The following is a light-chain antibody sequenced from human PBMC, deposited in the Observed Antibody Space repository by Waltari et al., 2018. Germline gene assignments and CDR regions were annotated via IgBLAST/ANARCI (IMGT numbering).Light chain of an antibody. CDR1: SSDVGRYDY. V-gene: IGLV2-14*01. Sequence: QSALTQPASVSGSPGQSITFSCTGTSSDVGRYDYVSWYQQHPGKAPKLLIYDVSDRPSVVANRFSGSKSGNTASLTISGLQAEDEADYYCSSYTASGALFVFGTGTKVTVL. CDR2: DVS. J-gene: IGLJ1*01. CDR3: SSYTASGALFV.